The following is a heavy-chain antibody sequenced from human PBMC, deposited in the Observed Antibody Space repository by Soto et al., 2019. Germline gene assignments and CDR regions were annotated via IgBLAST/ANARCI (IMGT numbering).Heavy chain of an antibody. J-gene: IGHJ6*02. CDR3: ARLPRWVGDYSYGMDV. V-gene: IGHV3-23*01. CDR1: GFTFSSYA. Sequence: PGGSLRLSCAASGFTFSSYAMSWVRQAPGKGLEWVSAISGSGVSTYYADSVKGRFTISRDNSKNTLYLQMNSLRAEDTAVYYCARLPRWVGDYSYGMDVWGQGTTVTVSS. CDR2: ISGSGVST. D-gene: IGHD2-21*01.